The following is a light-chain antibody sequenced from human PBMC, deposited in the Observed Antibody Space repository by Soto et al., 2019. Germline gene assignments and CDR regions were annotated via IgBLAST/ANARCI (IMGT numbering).Light chain of an antibody. J-gene: IGKJ1*01. CDR1: QSVSSN. Sequence: EIVMTQSPATLSVSPGERATLSCRASQSVSSNLAWYQQKPGQAPRLLIYVASNRATGIPARFSGSGSGTDFTLTISSLEPEDFAVYYCQQRSNWPPTFGQGTKVDIK. CDR2: VAS. CDR3: QQRSNWPPT. V-gene: IGKV3-11*01.